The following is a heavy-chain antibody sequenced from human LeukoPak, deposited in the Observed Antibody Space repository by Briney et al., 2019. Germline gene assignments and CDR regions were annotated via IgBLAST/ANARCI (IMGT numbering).Heavy chain of an antibody. CDR2: ISAYNGNT. Sequence: ASVKVSCKASGYTFTSYGISWVRQAPGQGLEWMGWISAYNGNTNYAQKLQGRVTMTRNTSISTAYMELSSLRSEDTAVYYCARGSPSNAFDIWGQGAMVTVSS. CDR3: ARGSPSNAFDI. CDR1: GYTFTSYG. J-gene: IGHJ3*02. V-gene: IGHV1-18*01.